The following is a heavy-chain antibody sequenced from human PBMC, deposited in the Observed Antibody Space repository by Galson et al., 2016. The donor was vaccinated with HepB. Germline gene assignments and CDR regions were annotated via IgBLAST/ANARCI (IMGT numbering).Heavy chain of an antibody. J-gene: IGHJ4*02. Sequence: SLRLSCAASGFSVSSNYMSWVRQAPGKGLEWVSCIYSVGSTHYADSVKGRFTISRDRAKNTLYLQLNSLRAEDTAVYYCARRPGNWGQGTLVTVAS. D-gene: IGHD6-13*01. CDR1: GFSVSSNY. V-gene: IGHV3-53*01. CDR2: IYSVGST. CDR3: ARRPGN.